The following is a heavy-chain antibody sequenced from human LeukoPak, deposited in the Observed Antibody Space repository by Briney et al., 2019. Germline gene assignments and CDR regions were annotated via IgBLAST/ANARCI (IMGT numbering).Heavy chain of an antibody. CDR2: INPNSGGT. V-gene: IGHV1-2*02. D-gene: IGHD4-17*01. CDR3: ARVLYGDQNWFDP. Sequence: ASVKVSCKASGYTFTGYYMHWVRPAPGQGLEWMGWINPNSGGTNYAQKFQGRVTMTRDTSISTAYMELSRLRSDDTAVYYCARVLYGDQNWFDPWGQGALVTVSS. CDR1: GYTFTGYY. J-gene: IGHJ5*02.